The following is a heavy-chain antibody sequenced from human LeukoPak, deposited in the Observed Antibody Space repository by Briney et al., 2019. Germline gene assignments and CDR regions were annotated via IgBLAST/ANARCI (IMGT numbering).Heavy chain of an antibody. Sequence: ASVKVSCKVSGYTLTELSMHWVGQAPGKGLEWMGGFDPEDGETIYAQKFQGRVTMTEDTSTDTAYMELSSLRSEDTAVYYCATWGVATIYPLGFDYWGQGTLVPVSS. V-gene: IGHV1-24*01. CDR1: GYTLTELS. J-gene: IGHJ4*02. CDR3: ATWGVATIYPLGFDY. D-gene: IGHD5-12*01. CDR2: FDPEDGET.